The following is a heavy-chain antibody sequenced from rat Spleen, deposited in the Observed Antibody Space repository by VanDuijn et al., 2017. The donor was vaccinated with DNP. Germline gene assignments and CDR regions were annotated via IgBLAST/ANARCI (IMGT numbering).Heavy chain of an antibody. CDR2: ISYDGSST. J-gene: IGHJ1*01. CDR1: GFTFSNYD. Sequence: EVQLVESGGGLVQPGRSMKLSCAASGFTFSNYDMAWVRQAPKKGLEWVATISYDGSSTYYRDSVKGRFTISRDNAKSTLYLQMDSLRSEDTATYYCTTAPTEGLLDWYFDFWGPGTMVTVSS. V-gene: IGHV5-7*01. CDR3: TTAPTEGLLDWYFDF. D-gene: IGHD1-11*01.